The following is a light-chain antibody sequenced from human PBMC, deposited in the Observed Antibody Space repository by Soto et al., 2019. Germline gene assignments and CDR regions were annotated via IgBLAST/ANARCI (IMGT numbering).Light chain of an antibody. CDR1: QSISSY. CDR3: QQSYSTLYT. CDR2: AAS. Sequence: DIQMTQSPSSLSASVGDRVTITCRASQSISSYLNWYQQKPGKAPKLPIYAASSLQSGVPSRFSGSGSGTDFTLTISSLQPEDFATYYCQQSYSTLYTFGQGTK. V-gene: IGKV1-39*01. J-gene: IGKJ2*01.